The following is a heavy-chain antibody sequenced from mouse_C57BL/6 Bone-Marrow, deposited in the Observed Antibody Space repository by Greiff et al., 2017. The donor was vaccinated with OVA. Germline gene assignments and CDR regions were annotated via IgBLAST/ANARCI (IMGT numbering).Heavy chain of an antibody. Sequence: DVKLVESGGGLVKPGGSLKLSCAASGFTFSSYAMSWVRQTPEKRLEWVATISDGGSYTYYPDNVKGRLTISRDNAKNNLYLQMSHLKSEDTAMYYCARDPYYGSSYWYFDVWGTGTTVTVSS. J-gene: IGHJ1*03. CDR1: GFTFSSYA. CDR3: ARDPYYGSSYWYFDV. CDR2: ISDGGSYT. D-gene: IGHD1-1*01. V-gene: IGHV5-4*01.